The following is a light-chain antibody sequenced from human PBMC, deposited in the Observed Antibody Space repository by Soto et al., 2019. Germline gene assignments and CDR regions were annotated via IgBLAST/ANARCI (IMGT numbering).Light chain of an antibody. CDR2: GAS. J-gene: IGKJ3*01. V-gene: IGKV1-33*01. CDR1: HDISNY. CDR3: QYCVYPPF. Sequence: DIQMTQSPSSLSASVGDRVTITCQASHDISNYLNWYQHKPGKAPKLLIYGASNLETGVPSRFSGSGSGKNFTFTISSLQPEDIAKYSCQYCVYPPFFGPGTTVDLK.